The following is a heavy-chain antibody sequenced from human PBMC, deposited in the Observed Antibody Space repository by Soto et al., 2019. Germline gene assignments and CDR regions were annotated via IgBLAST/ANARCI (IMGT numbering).Heavy chain of an antibody. V-gene: IGHV4-4*07. Sequence: SETLSLTCTVSGGSMNAHFWRWIRQAAGKGLEWIGHIHISGTTTYNPSLKGRVTMSLDPPKNQLSLKLTSVTAADTAVYYCARINGGSPDFWGQGTLVTVSS. J-gene: IGHJ4*02. CDR1: GGSMNAHF. D-gene: IGHD2-15*01. CDR2: IHISGTT. CDR3: ARINGGSPDF.